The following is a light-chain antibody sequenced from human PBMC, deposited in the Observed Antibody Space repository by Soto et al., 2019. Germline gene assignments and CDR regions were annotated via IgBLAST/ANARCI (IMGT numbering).Light chain of an antibody. CDR3: AAWDGSLNNVL. Sequence: QSVLTQPPSASGTPGQRVTISCSGGGSSIGTNTVNWYRQLPGTAPKLLIYGDNQRPSGVPDRFSGSKSGTSASLAISGLQSEDEAEYYCAAWDGSLNNVLFGGGTQLTVL. V-gene: IGLV1-44*01. CDR2: GDN. J-gene: IGLJ2*01. CDR1: GSSIGTNT.